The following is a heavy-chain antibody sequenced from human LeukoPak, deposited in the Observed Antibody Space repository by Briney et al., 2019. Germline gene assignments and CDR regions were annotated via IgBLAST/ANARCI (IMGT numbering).Heavy chain of an antibody. CDR3: ARQPAAGNGCFDY. Sequence: PSETLSLTCTVSGGSISSSSYYWGWIRQPPGKGLEWIGSIYYSGSTYYNPSLKSRVTISVDTSKNQFSLKLSSVTAADTALYYCARQPAAGNGCFDYWGQGTLVTVSS. J-gene: IGHJ4*02. CDR2: IYYSGST. D-gene: IGHD6-13*01. CDR1: GGSISSSSYY. V-gene: IGHV4-39*01.